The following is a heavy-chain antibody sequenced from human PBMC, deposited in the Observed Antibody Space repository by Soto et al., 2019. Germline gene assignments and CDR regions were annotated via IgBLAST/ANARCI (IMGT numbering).Heavy chain of an antibody. Sequence: PGGSLRHSCAASGFNIRDYYMSWIRQAQGKGLEWVSYISSSGRTIYYADSVKGRFTISRDNAKNSLYLQMNSLRAEDTAVYYCTRAEKYCSSTSCYAFDIWGQGTMVTVSS. CDR3: TRAEKYCSSTSCYAFDI. CDR1: GFNIRDYY. J-gene: IGHJ3*02. V-gene: IGHV3-11*01. D-gene: IGHD2-2*01. CDR2: ISSSGRTI.